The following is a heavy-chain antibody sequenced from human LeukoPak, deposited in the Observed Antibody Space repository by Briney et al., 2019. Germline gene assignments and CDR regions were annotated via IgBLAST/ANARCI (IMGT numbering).Heavy chain of an antibody. CDR1: GGSINSYY. J-gene: IGHJ4*02. D-gene: IGHD3-16*01. V-gene: IGHV4-59*01. CDR3: ARIDYATFDC. Sequence: SETLSLTCTVSGGSINSYYWSWIRQHPGRGLEWIGDIYYSGSTIYNPSLKSRVTISVDTSKNQFSLNLRSVTAADTAVYYYARIDYATFDCWGPGTLVTVSS. CDR2: IYYSGST.